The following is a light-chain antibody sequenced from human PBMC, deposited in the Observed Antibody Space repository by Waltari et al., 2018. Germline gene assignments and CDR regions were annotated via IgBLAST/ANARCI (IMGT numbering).Light chain of an antibody. J-gene: IGLJ1*01. CDR1: DSDVGAYDF. CDR2: EVS. Sequence: QSALTQPASVSGSPGQSITISCSGTDSDVGAYDFVSWYQQHPGKAPHLILYEVSNRPSGISIRFSASKSGNTASLTISGLQAEDEADYYCSSYTTSSAPVVFGTGTRVTVL. CDR3: SSYTTSSAPVV. V-gene: IGLV2-14*01.